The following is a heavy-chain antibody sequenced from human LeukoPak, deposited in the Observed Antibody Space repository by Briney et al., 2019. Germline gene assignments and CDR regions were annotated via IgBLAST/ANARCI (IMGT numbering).Heavy chain of an antibody. Sequence: GGSLRLSCAASGFTFSDYYMSWIRQAPGKGLEWVSYISSSGSTIYYADSVKGRFTIPRDNAKNSLYLQMNSLRAEDTAVYYCARAMGSSGWISADYYGMDVWGQGTTVTVSS. V-gene: IGHV3-11*01. CDR1: GFTFSDYY. CDR3: ARAMGSSGWISADYYGMDV. J-gene: IGHJ6*02. D-gene: IGHD6-19*01. CDR2: ISSSGSTI.